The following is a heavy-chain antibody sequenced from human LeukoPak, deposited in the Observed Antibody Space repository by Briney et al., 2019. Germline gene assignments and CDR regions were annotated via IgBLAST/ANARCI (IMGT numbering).Heavy chain of an antibody. Sequence: SETLSLTCTVSGGSISSYYWSWIPQPPGKGLEWIGYIYYSGSTNYNPSLKSRVTISVDTSKNQFSLKLSSVTAADTAVYYCARAHDFWSGYYPYYYYGMDVWGQGTTVTVSS. V-gene: IGHV4-59*01. CDR1: GGSISSYY. CDR2: IYYSGST. J-gene: IGHJ6*02. CDR3: ARAHDFWSGYYPYYYYGMDV. D-gene: IGHD3-3*01.